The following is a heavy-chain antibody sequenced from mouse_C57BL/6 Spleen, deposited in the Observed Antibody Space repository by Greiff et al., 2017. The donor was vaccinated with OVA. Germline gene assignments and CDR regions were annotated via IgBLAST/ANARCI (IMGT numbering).Heavy chain of an antibody. Sequence: EVQLQQSGPELVKPGASVKISCKASGYTFTDYYMNWVKQSHGKSLEWIGDINPNNGGTSYNQKFKGKATLTVDKSSSTAYMELRSLTSEDSAVYYCARSSYYYGSSYPAWFAYWGQGTLVTVSA. CDR2: INPNNGGT. CDR3: ARSSYYYGSSYPAWFAY. V-gene: IGHV1-26*01. D-gene: IGHD1-1*01. J-gene: IGHJ3*01. CDR1: GYTFTDYY.